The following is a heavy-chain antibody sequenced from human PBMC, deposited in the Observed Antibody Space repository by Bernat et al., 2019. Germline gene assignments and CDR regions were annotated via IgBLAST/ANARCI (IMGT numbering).Heavy chain of an antibody. CDR1: GYTFTSYD. CDR2: RNPNSGNT. CDR3: ARARVYGSGSYLF. V-gene: IGHV1-8*01. J-gene: IGHJ4*02. D-gene: IGHD3-10*01. Sequence: QVQLVQSGAEVKKPGASVKVSCKASGYTFTSYDINWVRQATGQGLEWMGWRNPNSGNTGYAQKFQGRVTMTRNTSISTAYMELSRRRSEDAAVYYCARARVYGSGSYLFWGQGTLVTVSS.